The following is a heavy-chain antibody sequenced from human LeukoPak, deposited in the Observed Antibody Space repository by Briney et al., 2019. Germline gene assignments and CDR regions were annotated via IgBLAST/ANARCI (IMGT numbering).Heavy chain of an antibody. J-gene: IGHJ6*03. Sequence: GGSLRLSCAASGFTFSNYWMSWVRQAPGKELEWVANMKQDGSERYYVDSVKGRFTISRDNAKNSLSLQMNSLRVEDTAVYYCARNREYYYYMDVWGKGTTVTVSS. CDR1: GFTFSNYW. D-gene: IGHD1-26*01. CDR2: MKQDGSER. CDR3: ARNREYYYYMDV. V-gene: IGHV3-7*01.